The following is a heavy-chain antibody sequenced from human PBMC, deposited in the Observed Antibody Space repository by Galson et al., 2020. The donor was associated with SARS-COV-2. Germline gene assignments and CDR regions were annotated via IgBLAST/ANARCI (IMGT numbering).Heavy chain of an antibody. J-gene: IGHJ4*02. CDR3: ARDYDVFTGSYFFDY. CDR1: GGSISSGGYY. V-gene: IGHV4-30-4*08. CDR2: IYYSGRT. Sequence: SETLSLTCTVSGGSISSGGYYWSWIRQHPGKGLEWIGYIYYSGRTSYNPSLKSRVTISLDTSKNQFSLTLRSLTVADTAVYYCARDYDVFTGSYFFDYWGQGTLVTVSS. D-gene: IGHD3-9*01.